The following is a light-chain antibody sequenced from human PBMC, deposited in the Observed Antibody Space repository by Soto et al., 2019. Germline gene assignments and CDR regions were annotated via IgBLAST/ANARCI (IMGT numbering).Light chain of an antibody. CDR2: DAS. CDR1: QSISRG. J-gene: IGKJ1*01. V-gene: IGKV1-5*01. Sequence: DIQMTQSPSTLSSSVGYRVTITCRASQSISRGLAWYQQKPGKAPNLLIYDASTLESGVPSRFSGSGSGTEFTLTISCLHPDDFATYYCQHYSSVWAFGQGTKV. CDR3: QHYSSVWA.